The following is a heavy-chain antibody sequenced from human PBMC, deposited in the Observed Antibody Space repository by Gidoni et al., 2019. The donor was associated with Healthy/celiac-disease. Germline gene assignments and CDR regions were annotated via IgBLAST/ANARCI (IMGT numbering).Heavy chain of an antibody. D-gene: IGHD2-2*01. Sequence: QVQLVESGGGVVQPGRSLRLSCAASGFTFSSYCMHWARQAPGKGLEWVAVIGYAGSNTYYADSVKGRFTISRDNSKNTLYLHMNSLRAEDTAVYYCARDARPAAMGMDVWGQGTTVTVSS. CDR3: ARDARPAAMGMDV. V-gene: IGHV3-33*01. CDR1: GFTFSSYC. CDR2: IGYAGSNT. J-gene: IGHJ6*02.